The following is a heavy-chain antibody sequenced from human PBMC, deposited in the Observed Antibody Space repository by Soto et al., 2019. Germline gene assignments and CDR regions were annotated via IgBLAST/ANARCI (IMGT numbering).Heavy chain of an antibody. Sequence: PGGSLRLSCAASGFTFSSYWMHWVRQAPGKGLVWVSRINSDGSSTSYADSVKGRFTISRDNAKNTLYLQMNSLSPEDPAVYYCAREVYTGTCWDYWGQGTLVTVSS. CDR3: AREVYTGTCWDY. CDR2: INSDGSST. J-gene: IGHJ4*02. D-gene: IGHD2-2*02. V-gene: IGHV3-74*01. CDR1: GFTFSSYW.